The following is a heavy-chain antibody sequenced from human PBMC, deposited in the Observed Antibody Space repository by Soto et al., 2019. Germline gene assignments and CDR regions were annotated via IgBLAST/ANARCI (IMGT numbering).Heavy chain of an antibody. CDR2: IKTDASEK. Sequence: GGSLRLSCAASGFTLRSYWMSWVRQAPGKGLEWLATIKTDASEKKYVDSVKGRFTISRDNAKKSLYLQMNSLRGEDTAVYYCARLIVGAIDFWGQGTLVTVSS. J-gene: IGHJ4*02. CDR1: GFTLRSYW. V-gene: IGHV3-7*01. D-gene: IGHD1-26*01. CDR3: ARLIVGAIDF.